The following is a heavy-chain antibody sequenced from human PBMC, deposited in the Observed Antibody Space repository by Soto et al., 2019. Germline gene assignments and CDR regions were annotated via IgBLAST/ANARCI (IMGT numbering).Heavy chain of an antibody. D-gene: IGHD3-10*02. CDR1: GLIFSNNG. J-gene: IGHJ4*02. V-gene: IGHV3-30*02. CDR3: TIVRVADSALDH. Sequence: GGSLRLSCVGSGLIFSNNGMHWVRQTPGKGLEWVAFMSYDGSDTFYADSVKGRFTISRDNSKNTLFLHMSNLRAEDTAVYYCTIVRVADSALDHWGQGTLVTVSS. CDR2: MSYDGSDT.